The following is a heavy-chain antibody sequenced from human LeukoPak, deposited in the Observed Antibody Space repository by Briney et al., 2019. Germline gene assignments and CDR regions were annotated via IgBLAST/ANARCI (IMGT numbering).Heavy chain of an antibody. Sequence: SETLSLTCTVSGGSVISNNYYWGWIRQPPGKGLEWIGNLYYTGGTYYNPSLKSRVTISVDTSKNQFSLKLSSVTAADTAVYYCARVRSSSLGIHYFYYYMDVWGKGTTVTVSS. J-gene: IGHJ6*03. CDR3: ARVRSSSLGIHYFYYYMDV. CDR1: GGSVISNNYY. D-gene: IGHD6-6*01. V-gene: IGHV4-39*01. CDR2: LYYTGGT.